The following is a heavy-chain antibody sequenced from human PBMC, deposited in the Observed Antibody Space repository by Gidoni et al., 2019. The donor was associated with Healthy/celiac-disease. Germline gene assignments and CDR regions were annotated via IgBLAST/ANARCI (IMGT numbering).Heavy chain of an antibody. J-gene: IGHJ4*02. CDR2: IYYSGST. V-gene: IGHV4-39*01. D-gene: IGHD5-18*01. CDR3: ARASGYGFFDY. Sequence: QLQLQESGPGLVKPSETLSLTCTVSGGSISSSSYYWGWIRQPPGKGLEWIGSIYYSGSTYYNPSLKSRVTISVDTSKNQFSLKLSSVTAADTAVYYCARASGYGFFDYWGQGTLVTVSS. CDR1: GGSISSSSYY.